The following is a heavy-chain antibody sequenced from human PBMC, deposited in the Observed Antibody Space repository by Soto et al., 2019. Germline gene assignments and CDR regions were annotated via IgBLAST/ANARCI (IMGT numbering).Heavy chain of an antibody. D-gene: IGHD2-21*02. V-gene: IGHV3-30*03. CDR2: NSYDGSNK. CDR1: GFSFSSFG. CDR3: ARVRCGGDCYDAFDI. Sequence: PGGSLRLSCAASGFSFSSFGMHWVRQAPGKGLEWVAFNSYDGSNKYYADSVKGRFTISRDSSEKTLYLQMNSLRPEDTAVYYCARVRCGGDCYDAFDIWGQGTMVTV. J-gene: IGHJ3*02.